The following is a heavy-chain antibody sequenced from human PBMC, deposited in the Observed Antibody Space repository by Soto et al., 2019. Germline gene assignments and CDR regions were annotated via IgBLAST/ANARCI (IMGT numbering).Heavy chain of an antibody. CDR3: AKGPTGAKTLVDS. J-gene: IGHJ4*02. V-gene: IGHV3-23*01. Sequence: GGSLRLSCAASGFTFSSYSMSWVRPAPGKGLEWVSAISGSGGSTYYADSVKGRFTISRDNSKDTLFLQMNSLRAEDTAVYYWAKGPTGAKTLVDSWGQGTLVNVA. CDR2: ISGSGGST. CDR1: GFTFSSYS. D-gene: IGHD1-1*01.